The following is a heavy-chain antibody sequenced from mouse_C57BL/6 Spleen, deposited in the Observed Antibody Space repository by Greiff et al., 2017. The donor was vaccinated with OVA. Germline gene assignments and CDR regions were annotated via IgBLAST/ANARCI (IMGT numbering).Heavy chain of an antibody. CDR1: GFTFSNYW. V-gene: IGHV6-3*01. J-gene: IGHJ2*01. Sequence: EVQLQQSGGGLVQPGGSMKLSCVASGFTFSNYWMNWVRQSPETGLEWVAQIRLKSDNYATHYAESVKGRFTISRDDSKSSVYLQMNNLRAEDTGIYYCTGGDNWGQGTTLTVSS. CDR3: TGGDN. CDR2: IRLKSDNYAT.